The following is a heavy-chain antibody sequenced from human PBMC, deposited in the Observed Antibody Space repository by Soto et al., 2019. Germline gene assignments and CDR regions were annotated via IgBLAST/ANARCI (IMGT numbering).Heavy chain of an antibody. Sequence: QVQLVESGGGVVQPGRSLRLSCAASGFNFNNYGMHWVRQAPGKGLEWVAVIWNDGNGYYYANSVKGRFTISRDNSKNTLFLQMSSLRADDTAVYYCATRQISPPTRGAASARGGMDVWGQGTTVTVSS. D-gene: IGHD6-13*01. CDR2: IWNDGNGY. V-gene: IGHV3-33*01. CDR3: ATRQISPPTRGAASARGGMDV. J-gene: IGHJ6*02. CDR1: GFNFNNYG.